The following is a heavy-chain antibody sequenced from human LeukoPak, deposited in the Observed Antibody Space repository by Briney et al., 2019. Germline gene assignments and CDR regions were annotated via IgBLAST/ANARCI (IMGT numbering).Heavy chain of an antibody. CDR3: ATAADSSSWYPLDY. J-gene: IGHJ4*02. V-gene: IGHV1-24*01. CDR1: GYTLTELF. Sequence: ASVKVSCKVSGYTLTELFMHWVRQAPGKGLEWMGGFDPEDGETIYAQKFQGRVTMTEDTSTDTAYMELSSLRSEDTAVYYCATAADSSSWYPLDYWGQGTLVTVSS. CDR2: FDPEDGET. D-gene: IGHD6-13*01.